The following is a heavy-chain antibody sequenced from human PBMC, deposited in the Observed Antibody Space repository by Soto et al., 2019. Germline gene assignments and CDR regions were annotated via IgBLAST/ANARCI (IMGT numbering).Heavy chain of an antibody. D-gene: IGHD3-22*01. CDR3: ARGYDSRGLVH. CDR1: GFTVSSSY. J-gene: IGHJ4*02. CDR2: IYSGGAT. V-gene: IGHV3-53*01. Sequence: GWSRRLSCAASGFTVSSSYISCVRQAPGKGLEWVSVIYSGGATHYADSVKGRFTISRXXXRXXLXLQXXSXXAEXTAVYYCARGYDSRGLVHWFQGTLVTVSS.